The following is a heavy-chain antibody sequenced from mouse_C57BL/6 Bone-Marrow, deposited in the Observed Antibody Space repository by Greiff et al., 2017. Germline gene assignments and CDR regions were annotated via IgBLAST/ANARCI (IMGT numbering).Heavy chain of an antibody. J-gene: IGHJ3*01. CDR3: ASTPWFAY. V-gene: IGHV5-17*01. Sequence: EVHLVESGGGLVKPGGSLKLSCAASGFTFRDYGMHWVRQAPEKGLEWVAYISSGSSTIYYADTVKGRFTISRDNAKNTLFLQMTSLRSEDTAMYYCASTPWFAYWGQGTLVTVSA. CDR2: ISSGSSTI. CDR1: GFTFRDYG.